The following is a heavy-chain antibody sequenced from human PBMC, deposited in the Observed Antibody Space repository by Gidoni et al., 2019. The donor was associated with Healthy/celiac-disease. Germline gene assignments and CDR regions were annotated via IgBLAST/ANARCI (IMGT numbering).Heavy chain of an antibody. D-gene: IGHD6-13*01. J-gene: IGHJ5*02. V-gene: IGHV4-34*01. CDR3: ARGEQQLFGGVANWFDP. CDR1: GGSFSGYY. Sequence: QVQLQQWGAGLLKPSETLSLTCAVYGGSFSGYYWSWIRQPPGKGLEWIGEINHSGSTNYNPSLKSRVTISVDTSKNQFSLKLSSVTAADTAVYYCARGEQQLFGGVANWFDPWGQGTLVTVSS. CDR2: INHSGST.